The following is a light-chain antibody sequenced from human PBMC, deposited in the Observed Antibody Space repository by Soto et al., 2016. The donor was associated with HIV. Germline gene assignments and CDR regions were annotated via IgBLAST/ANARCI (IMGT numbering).Light chain of an antibody. V-gene: IGKV1-17*03. CDR3: LQHDYLPFT. CDR2: SAS. J-gene: IGKJ5*01. Sequence: DIQMTQSPSAMSASIGDRVTITCRASQGIRNYLAWFQQKPGKVPERLIYSASSLQSGVPSRFSGSGFGTEFTLTISSLQPEDFATYYCLQHDYLPFTFGPGTRLEIK. CDR1: QGIRNY.